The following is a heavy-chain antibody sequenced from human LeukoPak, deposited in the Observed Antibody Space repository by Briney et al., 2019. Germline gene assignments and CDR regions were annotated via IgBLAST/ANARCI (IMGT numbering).Heavy chain of an antibody. J-gene: IGHJ4*02. D-gene: IGHD3-22*01. CDR3: ARDSSRYYDSSGDPSY. Sequence: KPGGSLRLSCAASGFTFSDYYMSWIRQAPGKGLEWVSYISSSGIYTNYADSVKGRFTISRDNAKNSLYLQMNSLRAEDTAVYYCARDSSRYYDSSGDPSYWGQGTLATVSS. V-gene: IGHV3-11*05. CDR1: GFTFSDYY. CDR2: ISSSGIYT.